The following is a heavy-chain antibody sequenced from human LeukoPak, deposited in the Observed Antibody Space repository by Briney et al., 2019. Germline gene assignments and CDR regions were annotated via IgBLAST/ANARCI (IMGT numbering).Heavy chain of an antibody. CDR3: ARHPLYGGNCFFDY. Sequence: PGGSLRLSCAASGFTFNSYWMGWVRQAPGKGLEWVANIEQDGSKKFYADSVKGRFTISRDNAKNSVYLQMNNLRAEDTAVYYCARHPLYGGNCFFDYWGQGSLVTVSS. CDR1: GFTFNSYW. V-gene: IGHV3-7*01. J-gene: IGHJ4*02. CDR2: IEQDGSKK. D-gene: IGHD4-23*01.